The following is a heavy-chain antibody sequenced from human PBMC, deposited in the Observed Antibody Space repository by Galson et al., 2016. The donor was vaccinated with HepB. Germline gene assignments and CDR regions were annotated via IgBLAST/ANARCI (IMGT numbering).Heavy chain of an antibody. V-gene: IGHV3-74*03. D-gene: IGHD1-26*01. CDR2: IKTDGSDR. CDR1: GFTFSNYW. CDR3: ARDGAGGTYYNDWFDP. Sequence: SLRLSCAASGFTFSNYWMHWVRQAPGKGLVWLARIKTDGSDRTYADSVKGRFTISRDNAKNTLYLQINSLRVDDTAVYYCARDGAGGTYYNDWFDPWGQGTLVTVSS. J-gene: IGHJ5*02.